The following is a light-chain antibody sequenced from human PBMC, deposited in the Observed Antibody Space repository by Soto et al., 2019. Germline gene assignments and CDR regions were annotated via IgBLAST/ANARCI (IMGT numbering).Light chain of an antibody. Sequence: QSALTQPASVSGSPGQSITISCTGTSSDVGSYNLVSWYQQYPGKAPKLMIYEDNKRPSGLSDRFSGSKSGNTASLTISGLQTEDEADYYCCSYAGSSTYVFGTGTKLTVL. V-gene: IGLV2-23*01. CDR1: SSDVGSYNL. CDR3: CSYAGSSTYV. J-gene: IGLJ1*01. CDR2: EDN.